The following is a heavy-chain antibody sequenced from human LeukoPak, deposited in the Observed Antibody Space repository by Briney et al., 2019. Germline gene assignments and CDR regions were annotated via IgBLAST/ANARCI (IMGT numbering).Heavy chain of an antibody. Sequence: PGGSLRLSCAASGFTFSSYGMHWVRQAPGKGLEWVAVISYDGSNKYYADSVKGRFTISRDNSKNTLYLQMNSLRAEDTAVYYCAKTMKYYYYGMDVWGQGTTVTASS. CDR3: AKTMKYYYYGMDV. CDR1: GFTFSSYG. V-gene: IGHV3-30*18. D-gene: IGHD3-22*01. J-gene: IGHJ6*02. CDR2: ISYDGSNK.